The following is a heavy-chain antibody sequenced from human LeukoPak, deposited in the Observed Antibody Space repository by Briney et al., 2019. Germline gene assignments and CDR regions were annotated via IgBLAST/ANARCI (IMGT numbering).Heavy chain of an antibody. D-gene: IGHD3-9*01. CDR2: IIPIFGTA. CDR1: GGTFSSYA. Sequence: GASVKVSCKASGGTFSSYAISWVRQAPGQGLEWMGGIIPIFGTANYVQKFQGRVTITTDESTSTAYMELSSLRSEDTAVYYCARDEHEYHDILTGYYTTWGQGTLVTVSS. J-gene: IGHJ5*02. V-gene: IGHV1-69*05. CDR3: ARDEHEYHDILTGYYTT.